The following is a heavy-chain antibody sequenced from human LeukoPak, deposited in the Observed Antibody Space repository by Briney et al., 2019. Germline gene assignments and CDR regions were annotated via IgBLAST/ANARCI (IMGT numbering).Heavy chain of an antibody. CDR3: ARENDYGGNSYFDY. CDR2: IYYSGST. D-gene: IGHD4-23*01. CDR1: GGSISSYY. J-gene: IGHJ4*02. Sequence: SETLSLTCTVSGGSISSYYWSWIRQPPGKGLEWIGYIYYSGSTNYNPSLKSRVTISVDTSKNQFSLKLSSVTAADTAVYYCARENDYGGNSYFDYWGQGTLVTVSS. V-gene: IGHV4-59*01.